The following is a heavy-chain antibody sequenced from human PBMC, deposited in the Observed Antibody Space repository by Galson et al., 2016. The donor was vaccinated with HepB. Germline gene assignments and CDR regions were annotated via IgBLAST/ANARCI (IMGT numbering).Heavy chain of an antibody. Sequence: SETLSFTCTVSGGSISGYYWSWIRQPPGKGLEWIGHIYSSGSTNYNPSLKSRVTISEDTSKNQFSLRLTSVTAADTAMYYCARDSAATLDYWGQGTLVTVSS. CDR1: GGSISGYY. J-gene: IGHJ4*02. CDR2: IYSSGST. V-gene: IGHV4-59*01. CDR3: ARDSAATLDY. D-gene: IGHD6-25*01.